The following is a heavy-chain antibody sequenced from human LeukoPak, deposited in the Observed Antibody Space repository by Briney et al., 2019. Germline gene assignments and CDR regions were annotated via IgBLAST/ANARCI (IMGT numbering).Heavy chain of an antibody. CDR1: GFTFSSYA. CDR3: ARDYDSSGFYDY. CDR2: ISSSGSNI. D-gene: IGHD3-22*01. Sequence: GGSLRLSCAASGFTFSSYAMSWVRQAPGKGLEWVSSISSSGSNIYYADPVKGRFTISRDNAKNSLYLQMNSLRAEDTAVYYCARDYDSSGFYDYWGQGTLVTVSS. V-gene: IGHV3-21*01. J-gene: IGHJ4*02.